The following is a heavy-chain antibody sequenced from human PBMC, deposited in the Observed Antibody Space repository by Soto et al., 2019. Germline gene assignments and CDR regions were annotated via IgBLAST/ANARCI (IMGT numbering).Heavy chain of an antibody. CDR1: GGSISSGGYY. CDR2: IYYSGST. D-gene: IGHD6-13*01. Sequence: QVQLQESGPGLVKPSQTLSLTCTVSGGSISSGGYYWSWIRQHPGKGLEWIGYIYYSGSTYYNPSLQSRVTISVDTAKNQFSLKLSSVTAADTAVYYCARGGIAPNFDYWGQGTLVTVSS. V-gene: IGHV4-31*03. CDR3: ARGGIAPNFDY. J-gene: IGHJ4*02.